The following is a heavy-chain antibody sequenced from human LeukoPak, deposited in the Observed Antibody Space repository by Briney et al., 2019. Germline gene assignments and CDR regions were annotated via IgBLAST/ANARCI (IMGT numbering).Heavy chain of an antibody. D-gene: IGHD1-26*01. CDR1: GGSMTSGSYY. CDR2: VYTTGST. CDR3: ARAVVGATSYFDY. J-gene: IGHJ4*02. Sequence: SETLSLTCTVSGGSMTSGSYYWNWIRQSAGKGLEWLGHVYTTGSTSYNPSLRSRVTISVDTSKNQFSLKLSSVTAADTAVYYCARAVVGATSYFDYWGQGTLVTVSS. V-gene: IGHV4-61*09.